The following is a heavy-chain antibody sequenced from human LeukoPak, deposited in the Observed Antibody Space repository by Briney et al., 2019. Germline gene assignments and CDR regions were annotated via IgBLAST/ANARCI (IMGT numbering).Heavy chain of an antibody. J-gene: IGHJ4*02. Sequence: GRSLRLSCAASGFTFSSYAMHWVRQAPGKGLEWVAVIWYDGSNKYYADSVKGRFTIPRDNSKNTLYLQMNSLRAEDTAVYYCARDLEGFPDYWGQGTLVTVSS. V-gene: IGHV3-33*08. CDR2: IWYDGSNK. CDR3: ARDLEGFPDY. CDR1: GFTFSSYA.